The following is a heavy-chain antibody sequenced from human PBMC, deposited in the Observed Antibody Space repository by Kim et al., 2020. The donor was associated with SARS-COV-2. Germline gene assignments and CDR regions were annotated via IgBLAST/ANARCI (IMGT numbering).Heavy chain of an antibody. CDR2: VTTDAET. CDR3: VKAGPYYFAS. Sequence: GGSLRLSCAASGFIFENFCMHWVRQAPGKGLEWVSCVTTDAETYYIDSLKGRLTVSRDNSKNMVYLQMHSLGAEDTAVYYCVKAGPYYFASWGQGTLVTV. V-gene: IGHV3-23*01. CDR1: GFIFENFC. J-gene: IGHJ4*02.